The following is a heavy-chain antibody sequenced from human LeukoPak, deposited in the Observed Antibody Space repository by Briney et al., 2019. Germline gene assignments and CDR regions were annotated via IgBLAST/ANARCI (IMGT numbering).Heavy chain of an antibody. CDR1: GGSISSGDYY. V-gene: IGHV4-30-4*08. CDR2: IYYSGST. J-gene: IGHJ5*02. CDR3: AKQLSNWFDP. D-gene: IGHD6-13*01. Sequence: SETLSLTCTVSGGSISSGDYYWSWIRQPPGKGLEWIGYIYYSGSTYYNQSLKSRVTISVDTSKNQFSLKLSSVTAADTAVYYCAKQLSNWFDPWGQGTLVTVSS.